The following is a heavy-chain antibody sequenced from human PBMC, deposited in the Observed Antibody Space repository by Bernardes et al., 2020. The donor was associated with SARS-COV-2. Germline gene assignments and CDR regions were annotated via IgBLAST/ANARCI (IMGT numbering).Heavy chain of an antibody. D-gene: IGHD2-2*01. CDR2: ISYDGSNK. J-gene: IGHJ6*02. CDR1: GYNFRDYG. CDR3: ANELVPRYGMDV. Sequence: GGPLRLLCAACGYNFRDYGMHWVRQAPGKGLEWVSVISYDGSNKYYADSVKGRFTVSRDNSKNTLYLQMNSLRAEDTAVYYCANELVPRYGMDVWGQGTTVTVSS. V-gene: IGHV3-30*18.